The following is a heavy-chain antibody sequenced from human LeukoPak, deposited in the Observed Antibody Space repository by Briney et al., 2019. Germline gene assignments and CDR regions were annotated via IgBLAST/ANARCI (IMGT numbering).Heavy chain of an antibody. CDR1: GDSISRYY. CDR2: IYTSGST. V-gene: IGHV4-4*07. D-gene: IGHD3-3*01. CDR3: ARGPELRVLEWLFQPLDY. J-gene: IGHJ4*02. Sequence: SETLSLTCTVSGDSISRYYWCWVPHPAGKGLERIGRIYTSGSTNYNPSLKSRVTMSVDTSKNQFPLKLSSVTAANTAVYYCARGPELRVLEWLFQPLDYWGQGPLVTVSS.